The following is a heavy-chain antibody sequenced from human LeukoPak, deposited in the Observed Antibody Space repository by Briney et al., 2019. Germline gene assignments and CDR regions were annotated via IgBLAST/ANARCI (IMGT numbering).Heavy chain of an antibody. CDR3: ARGRIAVTGHLDY. D-gene: IGHD6-19*01. Sequence: SETLSLTCAVYGGSFSGYYWSWIRQPPGKGLEWIGEINHSGSTNYNPSLKSRVTISVDTSKNHFSLKLSSVTAADTAVYYCARGRIAVTGHLDYWGQGTLVTVSS. CDR2: INHSGST. CDR1: GGSFSGYY. J-gene: IGHJ4*02. V-gene: IGHV4-34*01.